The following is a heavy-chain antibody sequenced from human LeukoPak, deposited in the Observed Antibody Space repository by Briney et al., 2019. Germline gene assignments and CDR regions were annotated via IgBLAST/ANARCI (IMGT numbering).Heavy chain of an antibody. CDR3: AGVRDYYYYYMDV. J-gene: IGHJ6*03. D-gene: IGHD2-8*01. V-gene: IGHV4-39*01. Sequence: SETLSLTCTVPGGSISSSSYYWGWIRQPPGKGLEWIGSIYYSGSTYYNPSLKSRVTISVDTSKNQFSLKLTSVTAADTAVYYCAGVRDYYYYYMDVWGKGTTVTVSS. CDR2: IYYSGST. CDR1: GGSISSSSYY.